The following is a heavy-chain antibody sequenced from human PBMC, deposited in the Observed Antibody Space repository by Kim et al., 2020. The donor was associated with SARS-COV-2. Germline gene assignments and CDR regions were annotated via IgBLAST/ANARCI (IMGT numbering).Heavy chain of an antibody. CDR3: AREVTIFGVVIFSAWFDP. J-gene: IGHJ5*02. V-gene: IGHV1-69*13. D-gene: IGHD3-3*01. CDR2: IIPIFGTA. CDR1: GGTFSSYA. Sequence: SVKVSCKASGGTFSSYAISWVRQAPGQGLEWMGGIIPIFGTANYAQKFQGRVTITADESTSTAYMELSSLRSEDTAVYYCAREVTIFGVVIFSAWFDPWGQGTLVTVSS.